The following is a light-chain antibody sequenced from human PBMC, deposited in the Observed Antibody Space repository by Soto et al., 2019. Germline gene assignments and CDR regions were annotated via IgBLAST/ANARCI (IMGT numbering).Light chain of an antibody. Sequence: QPVLTQPPSVSGAPGQRVTISCTGSSSNIGAGYDVHWYQQLPGTAPKLLIYGNSNRPSGVPDRFSGSKSGTSASLAITGLQAGADADYYCQSYDSSLSGFYVFGTGTKLTVL. J-gene: IGLJ1*01. CDR3: QSYDSSLSGFYV. CDR2: GNS. V-gene: IGLV1-40*01. CDR1: SSNIGAGYD.